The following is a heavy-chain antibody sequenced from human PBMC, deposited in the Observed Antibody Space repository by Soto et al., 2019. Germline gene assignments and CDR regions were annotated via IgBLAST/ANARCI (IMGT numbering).Heavy chain of an antibody. Sequence: SVKVSCKASGGTFSSYAISWVRQAPGQGLEWMGGIIPIFGTANYAQKFQGRVTITADESTSTAYMELSSLRSEDTAVYYCARDWPDYYDSSGYYYNWFDPWGLGTLVTVSS. CDR3: ARDWPDYYDSSGYYYNWFDP. D-gene: IGHD3-22*01. CDR2: IIPIFGTA. V-gene: IGHV1-69*13. CDR1: GGTFSSYA. J-gene: IGHJ5*02.